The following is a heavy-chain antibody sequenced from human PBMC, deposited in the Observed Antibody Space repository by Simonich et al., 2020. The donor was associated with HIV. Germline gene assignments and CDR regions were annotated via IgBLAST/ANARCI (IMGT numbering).Heavy chain of an antibody. CDR3: ARRGGFHFDY. V-gene: IGHV4-34*01. CDR1: GGSFSGYY. Sequence: QVHLQQWGAGLLKPSETLSLTCAVYGGSFSGYYCTWIRLPPGKGLEWIGEINHSGSTDYNPSLRSRVTISVDTSKNQFSLNLSSVTAADTAVYYCARRGGFHFDYWGQGTLVTVSS. CDR2: INHSGST. D-gene: IGHD3-10*01. J-gene: IGHJ4*02.